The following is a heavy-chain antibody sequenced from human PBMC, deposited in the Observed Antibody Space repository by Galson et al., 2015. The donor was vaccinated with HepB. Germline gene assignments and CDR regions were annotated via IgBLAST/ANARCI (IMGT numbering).Heavy chain of an antibody. CDR1: GFIFRHHA. D-gene: IGHD3-16*01. V-gene: IGHV3-23*01. Sequence: SLRLSCAGSGFIFRHHAMAWIRQAPRQGLEWVSGINGRGSTRSYSVAVKGRFSISRDNSKDTVFLQLDNLRAEDTAVYYCVKEGSWFGGDWFDPWGQGALVTVS. CDR2: INGRGSTR. CDR3: VKEGSWFGGDWFDP. J-gene: IGHJ5*02.